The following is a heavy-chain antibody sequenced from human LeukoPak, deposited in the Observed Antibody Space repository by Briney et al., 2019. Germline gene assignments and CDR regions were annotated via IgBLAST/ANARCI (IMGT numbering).Heavy chain of an antibody. CDR2: IYYSGST. D-gene: IGHD3-22*01. CDR3: AREGYDSSYY. V-gene: IGHV4-31*03. J-gene: IGHJ4*02. CDR1: GGSISSGDYY. Sequence: SQTLSLTCTVSGGSISSGDYYWSWIRQHPGKGLEWIGNIYYSGSTYYNPSLKSRVTISVDTSKSQFSQKLSSVTAADTAVYYCAREGYDSSYYWGQGTLVTVSS.